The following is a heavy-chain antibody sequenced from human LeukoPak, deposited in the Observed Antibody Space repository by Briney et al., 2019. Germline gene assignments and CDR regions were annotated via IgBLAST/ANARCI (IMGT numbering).Heavy chain of an antibody. Sequence: PSETLSLTCTVSGGSISSSSYYWGWIRQPPGKGLEWIGSIYYSGSTYYNPSLKSRVTISVDTSKNQFSLKLSSVTAADTAVYYCARVSSSSFSDWFDPWGQGTLVTVSS. J-gene: IGHJ5*02. V-gene: IGHV4-39*07. CDR1: GGSISSSSYY. CDR3: ARVSSSSFSDWFDP. CDR2: IYYSGST. D-gene: IGHD6-13*01.